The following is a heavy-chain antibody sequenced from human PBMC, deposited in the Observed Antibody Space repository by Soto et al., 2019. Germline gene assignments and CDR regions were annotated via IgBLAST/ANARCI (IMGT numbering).Heavy chain of an antibody. J-gene: IGHJ4*02. D-gene: IGHD3-3*01. V-gene: IGHV4-59*01. CDR3: ARGDFWSGYYIDY. CDR2: IYYSGST. Sequence: SETLSLTCTVSGGSISSYYWSWIRQPPGKGLEWIGYIYYSGSTNYNPSLKSRVTMSVDTSKNQFSLKLSSVTAADTAVYYCARGDFWSGYYIDYWGQGTLVTASS. CDR1: GGSISSYY.